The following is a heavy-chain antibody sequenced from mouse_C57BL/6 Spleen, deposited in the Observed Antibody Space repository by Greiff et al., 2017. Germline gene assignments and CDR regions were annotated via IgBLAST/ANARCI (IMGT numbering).Heavy chain of an antibody. CDR1: GYTFTSYW. Sequence: QVQLQQSGAELVRPGSSVKLSCKASGYTFTSYWMHWVKQRPIKGLEWIGNIDPSDSETHYNQKFKDKATLTVDKSSSTAYMQLSSLTSEDTAVYYCARGQLRPFYAMDYWGQGTSVTVSS. CDR3: ARGQLRPFYAMDY. J-gene: IGHJ4*01. D-gene: IGHD3-2*02. V-gene: IGHV1-52*01. CDR2: IDPSDSET.